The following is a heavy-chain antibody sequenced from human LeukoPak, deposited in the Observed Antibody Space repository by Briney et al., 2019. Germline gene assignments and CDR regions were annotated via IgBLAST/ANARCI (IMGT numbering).Heavy chain of an antibody. J-gene: IGHJ6*03. V-gene: IGHV1-2*02. CDR3: ASGSYGYKGYYYYMDV. D-gene: IGHD5-18*01. CDR2: INPNSGGT. Sequence: ASVRVSCKASGYTFTGYYMHWVRQAPGQGLEWMGWINPNSGGTNYAQKFQGRATMTRDTSISTAYMELSRLRSDDTAVYYCASGSYGYKGYYYYMDVWGKGTTVTVSS. CDR1: GYTFTGYY.